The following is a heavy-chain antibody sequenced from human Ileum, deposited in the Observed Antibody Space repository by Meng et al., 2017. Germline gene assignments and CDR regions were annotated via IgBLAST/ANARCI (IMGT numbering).Heavy chain of an antibody. D-gene: IGHD1-1*01. CDR2: IRSKTKNYAT. J-gene: IGHJ1*01. CDR3: TNDRLNH. Sequence: LMLVESGGGLVQSGGSLRLSCAASGFSFMGSGMHWVRQASGKGPEWVGRIRSKTKNYATSYAASVKGRFTVSRDDSKSTAYLQMISLKTEDTAVYYCTNDRLNHWGQGALVTVSS. CDR1: GFSFMGSG. V-gene: IGHV3-73*02.